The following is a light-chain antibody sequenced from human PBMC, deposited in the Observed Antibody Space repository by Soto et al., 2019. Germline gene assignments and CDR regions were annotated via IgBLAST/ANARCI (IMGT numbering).Light chain of an antibody. CDR1: QSFIRTY. Sequence: ETVLTQSPGTLSLSPGERATLSCRASQSFIRTYLAWYQQKPGQAPRLLIFDAASRAPGIPDRFIGSGSGTDFTLTISRLEPEDFAVYFCQQYGTSPCTFGQGTKLEIK. CDR2: DAA. CDR3: QQYGTSPCT. V-gene: IGKV3-20*01. J-gene: IGKJ2*02.